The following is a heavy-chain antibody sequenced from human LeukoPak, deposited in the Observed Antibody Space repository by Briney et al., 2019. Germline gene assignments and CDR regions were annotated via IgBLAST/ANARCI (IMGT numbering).Heavy chain of an antibody. CDR2: TYYRSKWYN. CDR1: GDSASTNSAA. J-gene: IGHJ4*02. D-gene: IGHD5-12*01. CDR3: ARDKGGSGYDHLDS. V-gene: IGHV6-1*01. Sequence: SQTLSLTCAISGDSASTNSAAWNWTRQSPSRGLEWLGRTYYRSKWYNDYAVSVKSRITINPDTSKNQFSLQLNSVTPEDTAVYYCARDKGGSGYDHLDSWGQGTLVTVSS.